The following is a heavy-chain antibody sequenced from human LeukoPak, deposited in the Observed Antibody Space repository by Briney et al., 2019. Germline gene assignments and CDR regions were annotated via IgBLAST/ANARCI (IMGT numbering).Heavy chain of an antibody. J-gene: IGHJ4*02. CDR3: ARLARYYNRDY. CDR1: GGSFSGYY. CDR2: INHSGST. Sequence: SETLSLTCAVYGGSFSGYYWSWIRQPPGKGLERIGEINHSGSTNYNPSLKSRVTISVDTSKNQFSLKLSSVTAADTAVYYCARLARYYNRDYWGQGTLVTVSS. D-gene: IGHD3-10*01. V-gene: IGHV4-34*01.